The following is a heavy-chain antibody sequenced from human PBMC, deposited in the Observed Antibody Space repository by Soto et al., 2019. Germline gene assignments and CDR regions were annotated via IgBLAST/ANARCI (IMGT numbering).Heavy chain of an antibody. V-gene: IGHV1-18*01. Sequence: QVQLVQSGLEVKKPGASVKVSCKASGYSFTNFGFNWVRQAPGQGLEWMGWVSNYNGNRKYAEKFQGRVTMTTDTSANTAYMELGSLRSDDTALYYCASGKMVRGPRPQYYFYFGMDVWGQGTTHIVSS. CDR3: ASGKMVRGPRPQYYFYFGMDV. CDR2: VSNYNGNR. CDR1: GYSFTNFG. D-gene: IGHD3-10*01. J-gene: IGHJ6*02.